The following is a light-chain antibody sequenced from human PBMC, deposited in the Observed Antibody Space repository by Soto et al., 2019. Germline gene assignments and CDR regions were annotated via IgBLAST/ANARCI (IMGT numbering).Light chain of an antibody. V-gene: IGKV1-27*01. Sequence: DIHMTQSPSSLSASVGHIVTITCRASQDIANYLAWYQQKPGKVPNLLIYAASTLQSGVPSRLSGSGYGTDLTLTISSMKNEDVETYYCQQYNSDTLTFGGGTKVDIK. J-gene: IGKJ4*01. CDR2: AAS. CDR3: QQYNSDTLT. CDR1: QDIANY.